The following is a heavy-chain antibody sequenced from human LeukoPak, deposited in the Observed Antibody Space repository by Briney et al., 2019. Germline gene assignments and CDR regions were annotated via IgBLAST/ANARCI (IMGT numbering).Heavy chain of an antibody. CDR3: ARRIGYSSAWPHWYFDV. Sequence: PSETLSLTCAVYGGSFSGYFWSWIRQPPGKGLEWIGEITHSGSTNYNPSLKGRVSISVDATNNQFSLNLGSVTAVDTAVYYCARRIGYSSAWPHWYFDVWGRGTLLTVSS. V-gene: IGHV4-34*01. CDR1: GGSFSGYF. CDR2: ITHSGST. D-gene: IGHD6-19*01. J-gene: IGHJ2*01.